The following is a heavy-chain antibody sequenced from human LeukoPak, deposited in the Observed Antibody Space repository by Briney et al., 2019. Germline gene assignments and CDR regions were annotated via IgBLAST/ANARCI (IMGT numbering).Heavy chain of an antibody. V-gene: IGHV7-4-1*02. D-gene: IGHD3-9*01. J-gene: IGHJ5*02. Sequence: ASVKVSCKASGYTFTSYAMNWVRQAPGQGLEWMGWINTNTGNPTYAQGFTGRFVFSLDTSVSTAYLQISSLKAEDTAVYYCARDRYDILTGYTNWFDPWGQGTLDTVSS. CDR3: ARDRYDILTGYTNWFDP. CDR1: GYTFTSYA. CDR2: INTNTGNP.